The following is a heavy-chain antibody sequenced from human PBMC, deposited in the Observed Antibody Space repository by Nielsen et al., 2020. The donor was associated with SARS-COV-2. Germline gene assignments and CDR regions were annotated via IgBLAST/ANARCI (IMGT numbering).Heavy chain of an antibody. Sequence: ASVKVSCKASGYTFTSYYMHWVRQAPGQGLEWMGWISAYNGNTNYAQKLQGRVTMTTDTSTSTAYMELRSLRSDDTAVYYCARVVTCSSTSCYIGYYYYYYMDVWGKGTTVTVSS. D-gene: IGHD2-2*02. CDR1: GYTFTSYY. V-gene: IGHV1-18*04. CDR3: ARVVTCSSTSCYIGYYYYYYMDV. CDR2: ISAYNGNT. J-gene: IGHJ6*03.